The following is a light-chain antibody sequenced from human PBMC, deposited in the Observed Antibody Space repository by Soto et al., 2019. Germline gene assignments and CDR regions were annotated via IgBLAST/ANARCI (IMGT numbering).Light chain of an antibody. CDR1: SKDVGRDNY. CDR2: DVF. Sequence: QSALTQPPSASGSLGQSVTISCSGTSKDVGRDNYVSWYQQHAGQTPKVIIYDVFQRPSGVPDRFSGSKSGTTAYLTVSNRQSEDEAEYFCSSYGGRNTFLVFGGGTKLTVL. V-gene: IGLV2-8*01. J-gene: IGLJ2*01. CDR3: SSYGGRNTFLV.